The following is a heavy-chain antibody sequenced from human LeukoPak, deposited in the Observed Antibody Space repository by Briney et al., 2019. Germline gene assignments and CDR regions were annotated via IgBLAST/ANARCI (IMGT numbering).Heavy chain of an antibody. CDR2: MNSDVSSR. Sequence: GGSLRLSCAASGFTFSSYWMHWVRQALGKGLVWVSVSRMNSDVSSRSYADSVKGRFTISRDNAKNTLYLQMNSLRAEDTAVYYCAREYRSGDFDYWGQGTLVTVSS. D-gene: IGHD3-10*01. V-gene: IGHV3-74*01. CDR1: GFTFSSYW. J-gene: IGHJ4*02. CDR3: AREYRSGDFDY.